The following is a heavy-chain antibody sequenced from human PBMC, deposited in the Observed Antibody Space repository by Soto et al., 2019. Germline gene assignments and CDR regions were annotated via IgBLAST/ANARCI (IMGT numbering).Heavy chain of an antibody. Sequence: SETLSLTCTVSGGSISSSSYYWGWIRQPPGKGLEWIGSIYYSGSTYYNPSLKSRVTISVDTSKNQFSLKLSSVTAADTAVYYCARVYGGGDMGAFDIWGQGTMVT. V-gene: IGHV4-39*01. D-gene: IGHD2-21*01. CDR2: IYYSGST. CDR3: ARVYGGGDMGAFDI. CDR1: GGSISSSSYY. J-gene: IGHJ3*02.